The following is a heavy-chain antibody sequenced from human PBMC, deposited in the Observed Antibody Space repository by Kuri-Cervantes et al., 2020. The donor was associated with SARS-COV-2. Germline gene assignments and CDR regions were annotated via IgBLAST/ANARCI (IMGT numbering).Heavy chain of an antibody. CDR1: GFIFSDYY. J-gene: IGHJ3*02. CDR2: IGPSGTTK. V-gene: IGHV3-11*04. CDR3: AKDLQHYDFWSGYYKVDAFDI. Sequence: GGSLRLSCTASGFIFSDYYMTWIRPAPGKGLEWVSNIGPSGTTKYYADSVKGRFTISRDNAKNSLYLQMSSLRAEDTAVYYCAKDLQHYDFWSGYYKVDAFDIWGQGTMVTVSS. D-gene: IGHD3-3*01.